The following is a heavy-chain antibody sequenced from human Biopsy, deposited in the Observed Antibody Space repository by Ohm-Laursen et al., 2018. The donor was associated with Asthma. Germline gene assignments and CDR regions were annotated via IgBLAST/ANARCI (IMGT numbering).Heavy chain of an antibody. D-gene: IGHD4-17*01. CDR1: GYSLADLS. CDR3: ASDFPKDYVRYNFQF. CDR2: HDHEEGGT. Sequence: ASVKVSCKVSGYSLADLSMHWVRQAPGQGLEWMGGHDHEEGGTVNARRFRGRVTMTEDTSTDTAYMELSSLSSDDTAVYYCASDFPKDYVRYNFQFWGQGTLVTVSS. J-gene: IGHJ4*02. V-gene: IGHV1-24*01.